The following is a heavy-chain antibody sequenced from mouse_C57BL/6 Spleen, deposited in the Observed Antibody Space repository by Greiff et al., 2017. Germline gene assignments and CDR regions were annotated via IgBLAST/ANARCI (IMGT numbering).Heavy chain of an antibody. J-gene: IGHJ4*01. CDR1: GYAFSSSW. V-gene: IGHV1-82*01. Sequence: VQLQESGPELVPPGASVKISCKASGYAFSSSWMNWVKQRPGTGLEWIGRIYPGDGDTNYNGTFKGKATLTADKSSSTAYMQLSSLKSEDSAFYFCARANWGSMDYWGQGTSVTVSS. CDR3: ARANWGSMDY. D-gene: IGHD4-1*01. CDR2: IYPGDGDT.